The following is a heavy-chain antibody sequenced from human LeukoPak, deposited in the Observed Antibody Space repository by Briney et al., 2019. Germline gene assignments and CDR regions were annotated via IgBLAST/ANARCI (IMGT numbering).Heavy chain of an antibody. D-gene: IGHD5-18*01. CDR3: ARGPVSGYSYGYFDY. J-gene: IGHJ4*02. CDR2: IYTSGST. CDR1: GGSISSGSYY. V-gene: IGHV4-61*02. Sequence: SQTLSLTCTVSGGSISSGSYYWSWIRQPAGKGLEWIGRIYTSGSTNYNPSLKSRVTMSVDTSKNQFSLKLRSVTAADTAVYYCARGPVSGYSYGYFDYWGQGTLVTVSS.